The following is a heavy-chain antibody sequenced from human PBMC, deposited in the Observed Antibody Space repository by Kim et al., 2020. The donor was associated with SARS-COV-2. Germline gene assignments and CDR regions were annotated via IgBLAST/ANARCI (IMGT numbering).Heavy chain of an antibody. CDR3: TSPLSIFRGLSGDY. Sequence: GGSLRLSCTGSGFSFGSYAMSWVRQAPGKGLEWVGFIRNQAYGGTTEYAASVKGRFTISRDDSKNVAYLHMNSLQTEDTAVYFCTSPLSIFRGLSGDYWG. CDR1: GFSFGSYA. CDR2: IRNQAYGGTT. D-gene: IGHD3-10*01. V-gene: IGHV3-49*04. J-gene: IGHJ4*01.